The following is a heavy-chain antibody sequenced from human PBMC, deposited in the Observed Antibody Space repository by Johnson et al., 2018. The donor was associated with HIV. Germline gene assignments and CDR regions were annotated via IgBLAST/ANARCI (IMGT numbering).Heavy chain of an antibody. CDR2: INQDGSEQ. D-gene: IGHD1-1*01. CDR3: ARDLDWVDGFDI. V-gene: IGHV3-7*01. J-gene: IGHJ3*02. Sequence: VQLVESGGGLIQPGGSLRLSCAASQFMFSRYWMTWVRQAPGKGLEWVANINQDGSEQHSVDSVKGRFTISRDNAKNSLYLQMDSLRAEDTAVYYCARDLDWVDGFDIWGQGTMVSVSS. CDR1: QFMFSRYW.